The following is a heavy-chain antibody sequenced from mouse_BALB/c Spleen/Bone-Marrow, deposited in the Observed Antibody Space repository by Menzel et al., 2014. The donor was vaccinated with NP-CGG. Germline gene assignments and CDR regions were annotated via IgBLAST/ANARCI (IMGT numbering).Heavy chain of an antibody. V-gene: IGHV1S81*02. J-gene: IGHJ3*01. Sequence: QVQLQQPGAELVKPGASVKLSCKASGYTFTSYWMHWVKQRTGQGLEWIGEINPSNGRTNYNEKFKSKATLTVDKSSSTAYMQLSSLTSEDSAVYYCARGLYDYDSYWCQWTLVTVSA. D-gene: IGHD2-4*01. CDR1: GYTFTSYW. CDR2: INPSNGRT. CDR3: ARGLYDYDSY.